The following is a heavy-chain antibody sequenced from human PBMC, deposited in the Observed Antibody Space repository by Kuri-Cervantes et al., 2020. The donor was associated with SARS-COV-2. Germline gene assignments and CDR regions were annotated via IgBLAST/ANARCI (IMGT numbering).Heavy chain of an antibody. CDR1: GGSISSYY. V-gene: IGHV4-59*12. J-gene: IGHJ2*01. D-gene: IGHD3-3*01. Sequence: SETLSLTCAASGGSISSYYWSWIRQPPGKGLEWVVYIYYSGGTNYYPSLQIRVTISVDTYKNQFSLKLSSVTAADKAVDYCASVRDDFWSGHLFDLWGRGTLVTVSS. CDR3: ASVRDDFWSGHLFDL. CDR2: IYYSGGT.